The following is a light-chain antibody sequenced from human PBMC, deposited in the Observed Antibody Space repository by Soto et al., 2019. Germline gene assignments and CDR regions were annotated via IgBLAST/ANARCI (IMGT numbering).Light chain of an antibody. V-gene: IGLV2-23*01. J-gene: IGLJ1*01. Sequence: QSALSQPASVSGSPGQSIAISCTGTSSDVGSYNLVSWYQQHPGKAPKLMIYDAFRRPSGVSDRFSGSRSGNTASLTISGLQSEDEADYYCCAYAGSNTYVIGTGTKVTVL. CDR3: CAYAGSNTYV. CDR1: SSDVGSYNL. CDR2: DAF.